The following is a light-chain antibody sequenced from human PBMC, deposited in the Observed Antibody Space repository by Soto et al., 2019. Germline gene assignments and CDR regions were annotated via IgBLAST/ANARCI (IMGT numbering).Light chain of an antibody. CDR2: AAS. V-gene: IGKV1-39*01. Sequence: VQMTPSPSSLSASVGDRVTIACRASQPIGNYLNCYQQKPGEAPKVLIFAASSLRSGVPSRFSGSGYGTDFTLTINNLHPEDSATYYCQQTQAVPLTFGQGTRLEIK. CDR1: QPIGNY. J-gene: IGKJ5*01. CDR3: QQTQAVPLT.